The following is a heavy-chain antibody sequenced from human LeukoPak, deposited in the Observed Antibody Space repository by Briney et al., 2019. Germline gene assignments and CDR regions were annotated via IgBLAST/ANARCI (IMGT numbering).Heavy chain of an antibody. CDR3: ARQGYCSSTSCSRRAFDI. D-gene: IGHD2-2*01. CDR1: GGSISSGGYY. V-gene: IGHV4-30-2*01. J-gene: IGHJ3*02. CDR2: IYHSGST. Sequence: SETLSLTCTVSGGSISSGGYYWSWIRQPPGKGLEWIGYIYHSGSTYYNPSLKSRVTISVDRSKNQFSLKLSSVTAADTAVYYCARQGYCSSTSCSRRAFDIWGQGTMVTVSS.